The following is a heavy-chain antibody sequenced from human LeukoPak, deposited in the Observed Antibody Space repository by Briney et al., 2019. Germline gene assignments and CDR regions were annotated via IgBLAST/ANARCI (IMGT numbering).Heavy chain of an antibody. D-gene: IGHD4-17*01. CDR2: IYSGGST. CDR3: ARSSDYADYLFDY. J-gene: IGHJ4*02. Sequence: GGSLRLSCAASGFTVSSNYMSWVRQAPGKGLEWVSVIYSGGSTYYADSVKGRFTISRDNSKNTLYLQMNSLRAEDTAVYYCARSSDYADYLFDYWGQGTLVTVSS. V-gene: IGHV3-66*01. CDR1: GFTVSSNY.